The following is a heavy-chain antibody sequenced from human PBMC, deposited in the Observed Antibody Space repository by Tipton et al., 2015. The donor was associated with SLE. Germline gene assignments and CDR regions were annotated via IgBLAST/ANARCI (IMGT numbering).Heavy chain of an antibody. J-gene: IGHJ4*02. V-gene: IGHV4-34*01. CDR2: ISQSGST. D-gene: IGHD1-26*01. Sequence: TLSLTCAVYGGSFSGYYWSWTRQPPGKGLEWIGYISQSGSTKYNASLKSRVTISADTSKNHFSLRLTSVTAADTAVYYCARGPMGAIPFDYWGQGARITGSS. CDR3: ARGPMGAIPFDY. CDR1: GGSFSGYY.